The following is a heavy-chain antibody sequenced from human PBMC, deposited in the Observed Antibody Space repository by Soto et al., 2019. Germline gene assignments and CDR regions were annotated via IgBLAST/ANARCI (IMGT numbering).Heavy chain of an antibody. CDR2: IYHSGST. CDR1: GCSISSSNW. V-gene: IGHV4-4*02. D-gene: IGHD6-19*01. Sequence: SDTLSLTCAVSGCSISSSNWWSWVRQPPGKGMEWIGEIYHSGSTNYNPSLKSRVTISVDKSKNQFSLKLSSVTAADTAVYYCARDRSVAGTGGHYYYYYGMDVWGQGTTVT. J-gene: IGHJ6*02. CDR3: ARDRSVAGTGGHYYYYYGMDV.